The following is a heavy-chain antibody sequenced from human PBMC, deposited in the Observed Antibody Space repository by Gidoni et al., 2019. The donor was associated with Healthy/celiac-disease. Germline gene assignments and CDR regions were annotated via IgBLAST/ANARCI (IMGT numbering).Heavy chain of an antibody. V-gene: IGHV3-33*01. Sequence: QVQLVESGGGVVQPGRSLRLSCPASGFPFRSYGMHWVRQAPGKGLEWVAVIWYDGSNKYYADSVKGRFTISRDNSKNTLYLQMNSLRAEDTAVYYCARDGWDGLRFLEWLAGYWGQGTLVTVSS. J-gene: IGHJ4*02. CDR2: IWYDGSNK. D-gene: IGHD3-3*01. CDR3: ARDGWDGLRFLEWLAGY. CDR1: GFPFRSYG.